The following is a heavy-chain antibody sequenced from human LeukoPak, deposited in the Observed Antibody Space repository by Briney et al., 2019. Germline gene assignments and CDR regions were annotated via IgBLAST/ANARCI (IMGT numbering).Heavy chain of an antibody. D-gene: IGHD2-2*01. CDR2: VYYSGST. CDR3: ARAPTAAFDY. V-gene: IGHV4-59*01. Sequence: SEILSLTCIVSGDSISGYYWSWMRQPPGKGLEWIGYVYYSGSTNYNPSLKSRVTISVDTSKNQFSLRLSSVTAADTAVYYCARAPTAAFDYWGQGTLVTVSS. CDR1: GDSISGYY. J-gene: IGHJ4*02.